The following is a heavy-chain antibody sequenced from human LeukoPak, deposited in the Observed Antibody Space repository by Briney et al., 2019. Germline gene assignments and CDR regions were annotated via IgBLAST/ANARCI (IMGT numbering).Heavy chain of an antibody. J-gene: IGHJ4*02. CDR2: IDPSDSYT. V-gene: IGHV5-10-1*01. CDR1: GYSFTSYW. CDR3: ARQVAETYYYDSSGYLPPDY. Sequence: GESLKISCKGSGYSFTSYWISWVRQMPGKGLEWMGRIDPSDSYTNYSSSFQGHVTISADKSISTAYLQWSSLKASDTAMYYCARQVAETYYYDSSGYLPPDYWGQGTLVTVSS. D-gene: IGHD3-22*01.